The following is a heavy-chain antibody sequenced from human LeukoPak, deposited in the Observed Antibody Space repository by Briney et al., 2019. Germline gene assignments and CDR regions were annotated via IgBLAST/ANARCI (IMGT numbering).Heavy chain of an antibody. CDR2: ISSSSSTI. CDR3: ARVWGIAAAGGEIEY. CDR1: GFTFSSYS. Sequence: PGGSLRLSCAASGFTFSSYSMNWVRQAPGKGLEWVSYISSSSSTIYYADSVKGRFTTSRDNAKNSLYLQMNSLRDEDTAVYYCARVWGIAAAGGEIEYWGQGTLVTVSS. V-gene: IGHV3-48*02. J-gene: IGHJ4*02. D-gene: IGHD6-13*01.